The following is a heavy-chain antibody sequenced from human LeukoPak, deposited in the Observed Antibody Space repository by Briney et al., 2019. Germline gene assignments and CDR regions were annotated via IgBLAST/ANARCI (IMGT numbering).Heavy chain of an antibody. D-gene: IGHD2-15*01. CDR2: IWYEGSNT. J-gene: IGHJ6*04. CDR1: GFTFSSYG. CDR3: ARDRGSGGSCYPYGMDV. V-gene: IGHV3-33*01. Sequence: GRSLRPSCAASGFTFSSYGMHWARQAPGKGLEWEADIWYEGSNTYYTDSVKGRFTISRDNSKNTMYLHMNSMRAEDTAVYYCARDRGSGGSCYPYGMDVWGKGTTVTVSS.